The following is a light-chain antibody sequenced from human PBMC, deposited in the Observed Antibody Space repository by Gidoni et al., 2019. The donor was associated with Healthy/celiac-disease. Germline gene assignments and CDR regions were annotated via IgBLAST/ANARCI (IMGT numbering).Light chain of an antibody. V-gene: IGKV3-20*01. J-gene: IGKJ2*01. CDR2: GAS. CDR3: QQYGSSPYT. Sequence: EIVLTQSPGTLSLSPVERATLSCRASQSVSSSYLAWYQQKPGQAPRLLSYGASSRATGIPDRFSGSGSGTDFTLTISRLEPEDFAVYYCQQYGSSPYTFXQXTKLEIK. CDR1: QSVSSSY.